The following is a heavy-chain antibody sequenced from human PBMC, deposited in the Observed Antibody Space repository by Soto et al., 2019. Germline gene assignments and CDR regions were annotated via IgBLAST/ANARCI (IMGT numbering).Heavy chain of an antibody. J-gene: IGHJ3*02. V-gene: IGHV1-69*13. Sequence: SVKVSCKASGGTFSSYAISWVRQAPGHGLEWMGGIIPIFGTANYAQKFQGRVTITADESTSTAYMELSSLRSEDTAVYYCAVGGDCSGGSCYPYDAFDIWGQGTMVTVSS. CDR3: AVGGDCSGGSCYPYDAFDI. CDR2: IIPIFGTA. D-gene: IGHD2-15*01. CDR1: GGTFSSYA.